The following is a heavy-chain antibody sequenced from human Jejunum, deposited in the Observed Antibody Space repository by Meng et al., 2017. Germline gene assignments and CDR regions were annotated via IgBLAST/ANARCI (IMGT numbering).Heavy chain of an antibody. CDR3: AGGGLVRSTRGYFDY. V-gene: IGHV6-1*01. CDR1: GDSVSSNSAG. J-gene: IGHJ4*02. D-gene: IGHD1-26*01. Sequence: QIQLQQSVPGLVKTSQTLPPTCAISGDSVSSNSAGWNWIRQSPSRGLEWLGRTYYRSKWYIDYALSVKSRITINPDTSKNQFSLHLNSVTPEDTAVYYCAGGGLVRSTRGYFDYWGQGTLVTFSS. CDR2: TYYRSKWYI.